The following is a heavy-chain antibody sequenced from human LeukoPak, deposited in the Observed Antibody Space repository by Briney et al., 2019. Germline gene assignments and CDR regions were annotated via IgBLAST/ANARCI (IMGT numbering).Heavy chain of an antibody. D-gene: IGHD6-25*01. V-gene: IGHV3-33*01. J-gene: IGHJ4*02. CDR1: GFTFRSYG. CDR3: ARSSDSSDLGY. CDR2: IWSDGSQQ. Sequence: GGSLRLSCAASGFTFRSYGMHWVRQAQGKGLEWVAVIWSDGSQQHYADSVKGRFTISRDNSKNTLYLRMNSLRVDDTAVYYCARSSDSSDLGYWGQGTLVTVSS.